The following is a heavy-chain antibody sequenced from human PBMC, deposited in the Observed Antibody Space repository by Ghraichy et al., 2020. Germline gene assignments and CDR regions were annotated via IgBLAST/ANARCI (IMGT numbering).Heavy chain of an antibody. CDR2: FDPEDGET. CDR1: GYTLTELS. V-gene: IGHV1-24*01. J-gene: IGHJ3*02. Sequence: ASVKVSCKVSGYTLTELSMHWVRQAPGKGLEWMGGFDPEDGETIYAQKFQGRVTMTEDTSTDTAYMELSSLRSEDTAVYYCATAAINELGVTLIGAFDIWGQGTMVTVSS. D-gene: IGHD1-7*01. CDR3: ATAAINELGVTLIGAFDI.